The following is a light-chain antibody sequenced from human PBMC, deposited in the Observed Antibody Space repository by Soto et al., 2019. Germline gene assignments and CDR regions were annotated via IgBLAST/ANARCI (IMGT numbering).Light chain of an antibody. Sequence: DIQITQSPSSLSASVGDRVTITCRASQSISSYLNWYQQKPGKAPKLLIYAASSLQSGVPSRFSGSGSGTDFTLTINSLQPEDFATYFCQQSYSDQWTFGQGTKVDIK. J-gene: IGKJ1*01. CDR1: QSISSY. CDR2: AAS. V-gene: IGKV1-39*01. CDR3: QQSYSDQWT.